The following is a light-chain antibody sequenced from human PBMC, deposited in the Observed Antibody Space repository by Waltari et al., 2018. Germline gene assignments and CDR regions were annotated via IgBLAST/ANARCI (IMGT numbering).Light chain of an antibody. CDR3: HHYYIPPLT. J-gene: IGKJ5*01. Sequence: DIVMTQSPDFLAVSLGERATINCKSSQSLFSTPNSKPYISWYQQKPGQPPKLLIYWASTRGSGVPDRFSGSGSGTDFTLTISSLQAEDVAVYYCHHYYIPPLTFGQGTRLEIK. CDR1: QSLFSTPNSKPY. CDR2: WAS. V-gene: IGKV4-1*01.